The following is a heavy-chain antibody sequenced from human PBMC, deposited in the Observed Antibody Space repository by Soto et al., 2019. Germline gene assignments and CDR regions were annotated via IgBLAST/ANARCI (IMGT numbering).Heavy chain of an antibody. CDR2: VNPETGGT. V-gene: IGHV1-2*02. Sequence: ASVKVSCKASGYTFTGYYVHWVREAPGQGLEWMGWVNPETGGTSYAQKFQGRVTLSRDTSINTAYLELSSLRFDDAAVYFCARERFQVISDGMDVWGQGTTVTVSS. CDR3: ARERFQVISDGMDV. D-gene: IGHD2-21*01. J-gene: IGHJ6*02. CDR1: GYTFTGYY.